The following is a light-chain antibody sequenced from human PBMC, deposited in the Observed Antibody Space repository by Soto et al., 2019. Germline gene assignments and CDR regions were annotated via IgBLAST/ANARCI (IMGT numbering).Light chain of an antibody. CDR3: QQYGSSPAT. Sequence: EIVLTQSPGTLSLSPGERATLSCRASQGVSINYLAWYQQKPGQAPRLLIYGASSRATGIPDRFSGSGSGTDFTLTISRLEPEDFAVYYCQQYGSSPATFGQGTKVDIK. J-gene: IGKJ1*01. CDR1: QGVSINY. CDR2: GAS. V-gene: IGKV3-20*01.